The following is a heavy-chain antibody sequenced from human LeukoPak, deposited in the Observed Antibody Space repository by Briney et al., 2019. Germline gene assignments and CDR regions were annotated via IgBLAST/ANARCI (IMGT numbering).Heavy chain of an antibody. J-gene: IGHJ4*02. CDR1: GGSISSSY. CDR3: ARGTYDYVWGSYRYGSFDY. V-gene: IGHV4-59*01. Sequence: SETLSLTCTVSGGSISSSYWSWIRQPPGEGLEWIGYIYYSGSTNYNPSLKSRVTISVDTSKNQFSLKLSSVTAADTAVYYCARGTYDYVWGSYRYGSFDYWGQGTLVTVSS. CDR2: IYYSGST. D-gene: IGHD3-16*02.